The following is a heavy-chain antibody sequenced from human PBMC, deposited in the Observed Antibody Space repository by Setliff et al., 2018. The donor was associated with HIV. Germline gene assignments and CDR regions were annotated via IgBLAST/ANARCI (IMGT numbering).Heavy chain of an antibody. CDR1: AFSMSSYY. J-gene: IGHJ3*02. D-gene: IGHD4-17*01. CDR2: VYYTGST. Sequence: SETLSLTCSVSAFSMSSYYWSFIRQLPGKGLEWIGCVYYTGSTNYSPSLKSRVTISIDTSKNQFSLKLSSVTAADTAVYYCARGPTVTARRERAFDIWGQGTMVTVSS. V-gene: IGHV4-59*01. CDR3: ARGPTVTARRERAFDI.